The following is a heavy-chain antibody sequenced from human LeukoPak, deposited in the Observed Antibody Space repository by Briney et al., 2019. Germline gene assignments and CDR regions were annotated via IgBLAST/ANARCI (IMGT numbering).Heavy chain of an antibody. V-gene: IGHV3-74*01. CDR1: GFTFSSYW. D-gene: IGHD3-10*01. CDR2: INSDGSST. CDR3: AREGGITMVRGAIIGGIDY. Sequence: PGGSLRLSCAASGFTFSSYWMHWVRQAPGKGLVWVSRINSDGSSTSYADSVKGRFTISRDNAKNTLHLQMNSLRAEDTAVYYCAREGGITMVRGAIIGGIDYWGQGTLVTVSS. J-gene: IGHJ4*02.